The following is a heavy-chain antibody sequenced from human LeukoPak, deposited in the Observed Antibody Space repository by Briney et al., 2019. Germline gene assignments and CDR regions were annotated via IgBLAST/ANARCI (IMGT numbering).Heavy chain of an antibody. Sequence: GGSLRLSCAVSGFTFSSYGMHWVRQAPGKGLEWVAVIWYDGSNKYYADSVKGRFTISRDNSKNTLYLQMNSLRAEDTAVYYCASTSGWYEPIDYWGQGTLVTVSS. CDR2: IWYDGSNK. CDR3: ASTSGWYEPIDY. J-gene: IGHJ4*02. D-gene: IGHD6-19*01. V-gene: IGHV3-33*01. CDR1: GFTFSSYG.